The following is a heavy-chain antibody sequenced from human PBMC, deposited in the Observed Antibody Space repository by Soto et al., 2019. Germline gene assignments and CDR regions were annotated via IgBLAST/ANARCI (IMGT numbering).Heavy chain of an antibody. J-gene: IGHJ4*02. CDR3: AGVYYGGNSVNNY. V-gene: IGHV3-30-3*01. CDR1: GFTFSSFS. Sequence: XVCLRLSCAGSGFTFSSFSMSWVRQAPGKGLEWVAATSYDGSNKYYADSVKGRFIISRDNSKNTLDLLLNTLRAEDTAVYYCAGVYYGGNSVNNYWGQRTPVTVSS. D-gene: IGHD2-8*01. CDR2: TSYDGSNK.